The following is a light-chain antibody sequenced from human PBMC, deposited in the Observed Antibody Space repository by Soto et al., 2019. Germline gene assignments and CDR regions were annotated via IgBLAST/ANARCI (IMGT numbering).Light chain of an antibody. CDR3: CSYAGSYTFYV. V-gene: IGLV2-11*01. CDR1: SSDVGGYNY. CDR2: DVS. J-gene: IGLJ1*01. Sequence: QSARTQPRSVSGSPGQSVTISCTGTSSDVGGYNYVSWYQQHPGKAPRLMIYDVSKRPSGVPDRFSGSKSGNTASLTISGLQAEDEADYYCCSYAGSYTFYVFGIGTKVTVL.